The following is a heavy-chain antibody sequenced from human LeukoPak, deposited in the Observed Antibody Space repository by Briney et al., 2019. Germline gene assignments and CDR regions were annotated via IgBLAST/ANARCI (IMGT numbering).Heavy chain of an antibody. Sequence: SETLSLTCAVYDGSLSSYYWSWIRQPPGKGLEWIGYIYYSGSTNYNPSLKSRVTISVDTSKNQFSLKLSSVTAADTAVYYCARVKRGYSGYEVDYWGQGTLVTVSS. J-gene: IGHJ4*02. V-gene: IGHV4-59*01. D-gene: IGHD5-12*01. CDR3: ARVKRGYSGYEVDY. CDR1: DGSLSSYY. CDR2: IYYSGST.